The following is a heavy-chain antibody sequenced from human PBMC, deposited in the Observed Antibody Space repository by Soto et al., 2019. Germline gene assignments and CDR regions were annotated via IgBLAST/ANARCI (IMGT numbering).Heavy chain of an antibody. Sequence: ASETLSLTCAVSGYSISDDYYWGWIRQPPGKGLEWIGSIYQSGSTYYNPSLKSRVTISVDTSKNQFSLRLTSVTAADTAMYYCAKKGYYASGRINLFYSWGQGTLVTVS. D-gene: IGHD3-10*01. J-gene: IGHJ4*02. CDR1: GYSISDDYY. V-gene: IGHV4-38-2*01. CDR2: IYQSGST. CDR3: AKKGYYASGRINLFYS.